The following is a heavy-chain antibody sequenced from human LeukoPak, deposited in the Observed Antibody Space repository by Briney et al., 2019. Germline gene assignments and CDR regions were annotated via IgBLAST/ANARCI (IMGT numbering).Heavy chain of an antibody. CDR3: AKDSRRTSGWYYFDY. J-gene: IGHJ4*02. CDR2: ISDSGTRT. D-gene: IGHD6-19*01. V-gene: IGHV3-23*01. Sequence: PGGSLRLSCAASGFTFSSYDMGWVRQAPGKGLEWVSAISDSGTRTYYADSVRSRFTISRDKFKNTLYLHMNSLRAEDTAVYYCAKDSRRTSGWYYFDYWGQGTLVTVSS. CDR1: GFTFSSYD.